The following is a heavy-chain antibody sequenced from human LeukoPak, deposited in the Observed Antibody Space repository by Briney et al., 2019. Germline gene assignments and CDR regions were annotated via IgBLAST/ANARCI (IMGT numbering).Heavy chain of an antibody. D-gene: IGHD3-10*01. CDR3: AREGYYGALDI. Sequence: GGSLRLSCAASGFTFSSYSMKWGRQAPGKGLEWISYISSSSNVEVAYADSVKGRFTISRDNAKNSLYLQMNSLRDDDTAVYYCAREGYYGALDIWGQGTMVTVSS. V-gene: IGHV3-48*01. CDR2: ISSSSNVEV. J-gene: IGHJ3*02. CDR1: GFTFSSYS.